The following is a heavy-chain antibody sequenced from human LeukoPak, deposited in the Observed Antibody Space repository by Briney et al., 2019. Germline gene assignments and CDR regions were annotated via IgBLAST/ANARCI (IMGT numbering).Heavy chain of an antibody. V-gene: IGHV3-7*01. CDR2: INQDGRAE. J-gene: IGHJ4*02. CDR1: GFTFNNFW. CDR3: ARAEATGRVDY. Sequence: GGSLRLSCAASGFTFNNFWMSWVRQAPGKGLEWVANINQDGRAEYYVDSVKGRFTISRDNAKNSLYLQMNSLRAEDTAVYYCARAEATGRVDYWGQGTLVTVSS. D-gene: IGHD6-13*01.